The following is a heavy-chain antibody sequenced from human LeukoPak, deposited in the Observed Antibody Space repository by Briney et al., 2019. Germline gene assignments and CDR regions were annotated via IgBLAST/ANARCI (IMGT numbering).Heavy chain of an antibody. V-gene: IGHV1-18*01. Sequence: ASVKVSCKASGYTFTSYGISWVRQASGQGLEWMGWISAYNGNTNYAQKLQGRVTMTTDTSTSTAYMELRSLRSDDTAVYYCARARGDPYYDFWSGYYPTDYWGQGTLVTVSS. D-gene: IGHD3-3*01. CDR2: ISAYNGNT. J-gene: IGHJ4*02. CDR1: GYTFTSYG. CDR3: ARARGDPYYDFWSGYYPTDY.